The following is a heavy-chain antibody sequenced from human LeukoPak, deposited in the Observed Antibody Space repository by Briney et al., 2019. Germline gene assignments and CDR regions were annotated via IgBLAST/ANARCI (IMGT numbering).Heavy chain of an antibody. J-gene: IGHJ6*03. V-gene: IGHV1-8*01. CDR1: GYTFTSYD. CDR2: MNPNSGNT. Sequence: ASVKVSCKASGYTFTSYDINWVRQATGQGLEWMGWMNPNSGNTGYAQKFQGRVTMTRNTSISTAYMELSSLRSEDTAVYYCARGLWFGGYCYYYYMDVWGKGTTVTVSS. CDR3: ARGLWFGGYCYYYYMDV. D-gene: IGHD3-10*01.